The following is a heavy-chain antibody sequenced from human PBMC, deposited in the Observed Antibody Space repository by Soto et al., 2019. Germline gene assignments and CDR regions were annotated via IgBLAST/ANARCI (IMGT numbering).Heavy chain of an antibody. CDR1: GFTFTSSA. CDR3: AADQGIAVAGTNPWFDP. D-gene: IGHD6-19*01. Sequence: QMQLVQSGPEVKKPGTSVKVSCKASGFTFTSSAVQWVRQARGQRLEWIGWIVVGSGNTNYAQKFQERVTITRDMSISTAYMELSSLRSEDTAVYYCAADQGIAVAGTNPWFDPWGQGTLVTVSS. J-gene: IGHJ5*02. CDR2: IVVGSGNT. V-gene: IGHV1-58*01.